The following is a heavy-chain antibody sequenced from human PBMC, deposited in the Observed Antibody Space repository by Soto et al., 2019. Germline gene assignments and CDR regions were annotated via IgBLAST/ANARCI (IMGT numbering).Heavy chain of an antibody. J-gene: IGHJ6*02. CDR3: ARVDYGGNSGLYYYYGMDV. Sequence: PSETLSLTCTVSGGSISSSSYYWGWIRQPPGKGLEWIGSIYYSGSTYYNPSLKSRVTISVDTSKNQFSLKLSSVTAADTAVYYCARVDYGGNSGLYYYYGMDVWGQGTTVTVSS. V-gene: IGHV4-39*01. D-gene: IGHD4-17*01. CDR1: GGSISSSSYY. CDR2: IYYSGST.